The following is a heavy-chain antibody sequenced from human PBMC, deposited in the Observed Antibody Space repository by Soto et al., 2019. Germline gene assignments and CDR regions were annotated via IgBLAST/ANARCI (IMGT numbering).Heavy chain of an antibody. V-gene: IGHV3-53*01. CDR3: ARGSGYSSGWYRY. Sequence: GSLRLSCAASGFTVSSNYMSWVRQAPGKGLEWVSVIYSGGSTYYADSVKGRFTISRDNSKNTLYLQMNSLRAEDTAVYYCARGSGYSSGWYRYWGQGTLVTVSS. J-gene: IGHJ4*02. D-gene: IGHD6-19*01. CDR1: GFTVSSNY. CDR2: IYSGGST.